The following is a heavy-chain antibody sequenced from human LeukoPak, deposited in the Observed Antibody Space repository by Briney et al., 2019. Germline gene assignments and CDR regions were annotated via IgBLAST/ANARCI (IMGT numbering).Heavy chain of an antibody. CDR2: IYTSGNS. CDR3: AGAFDI. CDR1: GGSINNGGYY. V-gene: IGHV4-61*02. J-gene: IGHJ3*02. Sequence: SETLSLTCTVSGGSINNGGYYWSWIRQHPGKGLEWIGRIYTSGNSHYNPSLKSRITLSIDTSKNQFSLKLTSVTAADTAMYYCAGAFDIWGQGTMVTVSS.